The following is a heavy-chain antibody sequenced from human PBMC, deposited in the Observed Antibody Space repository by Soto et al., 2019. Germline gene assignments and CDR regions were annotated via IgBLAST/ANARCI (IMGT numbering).Heavy chain of an antibody. J-gene: IGHJ4*02. V-gene: IGHV3-30*18. CDR2: MSYDETKK. D-gene: IGHD2-15*01. CDR3: AKDRRDGDFMHILVVDF. Sequence: GGSLRLSCATSGFSLSAYAMHWVRQAPGKGLEWVALMSYDETKKYYADSVKGRFTISRDTSKNTLFLQMNNLRVEDTAVYYCAKDRRDGDFMHILVVDFWGQGALVTVSS. CDR1: GFSLSAYA.